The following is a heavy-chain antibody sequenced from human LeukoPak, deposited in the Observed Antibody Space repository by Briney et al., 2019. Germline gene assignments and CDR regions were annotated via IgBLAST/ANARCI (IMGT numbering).Heavy chain of an antibody. D-gene: IGHD3-3*01. CDR1: GFSFSSYW. J-gene: IGHJ3*02. Sequence: GGSLRLSCAASGFSFSSYWMHWVRQAPGKGLEWVGRIKSKTDGGTTDYAAPVKGRFTISRDDSKNTLYLQMNSLKAEDTAVYYCTTDDDFWSGPSPHDAFDIWGQGTMVTVSS. CDR3: TTDDDFWSGPSPHDAFDI. CDR2: IKSKTDGGTT. V-gene: IGHV3-15*01.